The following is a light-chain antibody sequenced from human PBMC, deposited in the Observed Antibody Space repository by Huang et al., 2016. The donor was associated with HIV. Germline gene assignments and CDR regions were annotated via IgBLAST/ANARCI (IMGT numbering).Light chain of an antibody. J-gene: IGKJ4*01. CDR3: QQRSNLGT. V-gene: IGKV3-11*01. CDR1: QSVSSS. Sequence: EIVLTQSPDTLSLSPGERATLSCRASQSVSSSLAWYQQKPGQAHRLLIYDASNRATGIPARFSGSGSGTDFTLTISSLEPEDFAVYYCQQRSNLGTFGGGTKVEIK. CDR2: DAS.